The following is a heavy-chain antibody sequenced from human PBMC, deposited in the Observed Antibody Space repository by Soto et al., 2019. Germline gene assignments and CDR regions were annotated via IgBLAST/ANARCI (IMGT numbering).Heavy chain of an antibody. CDR1: GGSISSYY. D-gene: IGHD3-10*01. Sequence: SETLSLTCTVSGGSISSYYWSWIRKRPGKGLEWIGNIYSRGSTNYNPSRKSRVTISVDTSKNQFSLKLRAVTAADTALYCCARDGWNYGYSDYYYVDVWGKGTTVTVSS. CDR2: IYSRGST. CDR3: ARDGWNYGYSDYYYVDV. V-gene: IGHV4-59*01. J-gene: IGHJ6*03.